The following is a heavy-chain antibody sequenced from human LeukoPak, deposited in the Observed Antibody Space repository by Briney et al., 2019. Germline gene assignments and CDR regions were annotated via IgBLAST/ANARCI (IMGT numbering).Heavy chain of an antibody. V-gene: IGHV4-4*09. Sequence: SETLSLTCTVSGGSISSYYWSWIRQPPGKGLEWIGYISTSGSTNYNPSLKSRVTISVDTSKNQLSLKLSSVTAADTAVYYCARNGGLGLEWLMTLDSWGQGTLVTVSS. J-gene: IGHJ4*02. CDR2: ISTSGST. CDR1: GGSISSYY. CDR3: ARNGGLGLEWLMTLDS. D-gene: IGHD3-3*01.